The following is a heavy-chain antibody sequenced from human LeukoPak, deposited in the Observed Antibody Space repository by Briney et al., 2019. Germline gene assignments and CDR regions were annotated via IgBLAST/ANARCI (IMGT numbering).Heavy chain of an antibody. D-gene: IGHD4-17*01. CDR3: ARDGVPWNIGDYVAFDI. J-gene: IGHJ3*02. Sequence: GGSLRLSCAASGFTFSSYSMNWVRQAPGKGLEWVSYISSSSSTIYYADSVKGRFTISRDNAKNSLYLQTNSLRDEDTAVYYCARDGVPWNIGDYVAFDIWGQGTMVTVSS. CDR1: GFTFSSYS. CDR2: ISSSSSTI. V-gene: IGHV3-48*02.